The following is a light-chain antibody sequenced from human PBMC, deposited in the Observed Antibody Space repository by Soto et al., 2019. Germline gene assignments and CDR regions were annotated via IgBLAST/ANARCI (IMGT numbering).Light chain of an antibody. Sequence: EIVMTQSPATLSVSPGERATLSCRASQSVSSNLAWYQQKPGQAPRLLIYGASTRATGIPARFSGSGSGTAFTITISSLQSEAFAVYYCQQYNNCPPVTFGQGTKLEIK. CDR3: QQYNNCPPVT. J-gene: IGKJ2*01. CDR1: QSVSSN. V-gene: IGKV3-15*01. CDR2: GAS.